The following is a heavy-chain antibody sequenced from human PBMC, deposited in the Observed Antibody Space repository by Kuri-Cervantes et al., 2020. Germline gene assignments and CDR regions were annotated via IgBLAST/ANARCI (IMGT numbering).Heavy chain of an antibody. Sequence: GSLRLSCAVSGYSISSGYYWGWIRQPPGKGLEWIGSIYHSGSTYYNPSLKSRVTISVDTSKNQFSLKLSSVTAADTAVYYCARHTNWSFDYWGRGTLVTVSS. V-gene: IGHV4-38-2*01. J-gene: IGHJ4*02. CDR3: ARHTNWSFDY. D-gene: IGHD1-1*01. CDR2: IYHSGST. CDR1: GYSISSGYY.